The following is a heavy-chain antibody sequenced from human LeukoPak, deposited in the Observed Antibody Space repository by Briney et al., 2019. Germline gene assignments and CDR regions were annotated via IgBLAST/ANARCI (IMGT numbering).Heavy chain of an antibody. V-gene: IGHV3-7*03. Sequence: PGGSLRLSCAASGFTFSGYWMSWVRQAPGKGLEWVANIKQDGSEKYYVDSVKGRFTTSRDNAKNSLYLQMNSLRAEDTAVYYCARAYSSGWYFHYFDYWGQGTLVTVSS. CDR2: IKQDGSEK. CDR3: ARAYSSGWYFHYFDY. D-gene: IGHD6-19*01. CDR1: GFTFSGYW. J-gene: IGHJ4*02.